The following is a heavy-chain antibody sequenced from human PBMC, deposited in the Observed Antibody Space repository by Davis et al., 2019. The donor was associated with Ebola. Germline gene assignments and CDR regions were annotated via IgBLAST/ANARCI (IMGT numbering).Heavy chain of an antibody. J-gene: IGHJ4*02. D-gene: IGHD5-24*01. V-gene: IGHV1-69*06. Sequence: AASVKVSCKASGGTFSSYAISWVRQAPGQGLEWMGGIIPIFGTANYAQKFQGRVTITADKSTSTAYMELSSLRSEDTAVYYCAREMPEMATITRWGPVDYWGQGTLVTVSS. CDR1: GGTFSSYA. CDR2: IIPIFGTA. CDR3: AREMPEMATITRWGPVDY.